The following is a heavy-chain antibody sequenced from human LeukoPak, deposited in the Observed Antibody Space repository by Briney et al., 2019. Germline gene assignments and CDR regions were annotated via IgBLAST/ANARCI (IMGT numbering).Heavy chain of an antibody. CDR1: GGSISNNW. CDR2: ISQSART. J-gene: IGHJ1*01. D-gene: IGHD3-22*01. V-gene: IGHV4-4*02. CDR3: AGVRLGSSGFSEYFEH. Sequence: SGTLSLTCAVTGGSISNNWWTWVRQPPGKGLEWIGEISQSARTNYNPSLKSRVTMSIDKSRNQFSLRMSPVTAADTAVYYCAGVRLGSSGFSEYFEHWGQGTLVTVSS.